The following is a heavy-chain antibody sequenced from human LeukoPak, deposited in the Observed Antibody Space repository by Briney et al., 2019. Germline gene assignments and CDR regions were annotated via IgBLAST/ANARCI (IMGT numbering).Heavy chain of an antibody. D-gene: IGHD6-13*01. CDR2: IYYSGST. CDR1: GDSISSYY. V-gene: IGHV4-59*08. Sequence: SETLSLTCTVSGDSISSYYWSWIRQPPGKGLEWIGYIYYSGSTKYNPSLKSRVTISVDTSRNQFSLKLSSVTAADTAVYYCGRLQQQQLSVWGQGTMVTVSS. J-gene: IGHJ3*01. CDR3: GRLQQQQLSV.